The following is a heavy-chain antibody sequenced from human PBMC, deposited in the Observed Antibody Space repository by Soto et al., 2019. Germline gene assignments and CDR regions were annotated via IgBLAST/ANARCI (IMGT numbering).Heavy chain of an antibody. CDR1: GGSISSDGSY. CDR2: LYYSGST. J-gene: IGHJ4*02. V-gene: IGHV4-31*03. CDR3: ARDYGSGSCDY. D-gene: IGHD3-10*01. Sequence: PSETLSLTCTVSGGSISSDGSYWSWIRQHPGKGLEWIGCLYYSGSTYYNPSLKSRVTISVDTSKNQFSLKLSSVTAADTAVYYCARDYGSGSCDYWGQGTLVTVSS.